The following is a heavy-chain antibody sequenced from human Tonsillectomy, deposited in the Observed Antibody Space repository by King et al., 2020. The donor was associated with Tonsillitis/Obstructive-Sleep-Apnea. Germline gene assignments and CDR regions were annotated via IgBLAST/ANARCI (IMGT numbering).Heavy chain of an antibody. CDR1: GFTFSRYA. CDR2: ISGSGGST. V-gene: IGHV3-23*04. Sequence: VQLVESGGGLVQPGGSLRLSCAASGFTFSRYAMSWVRQAPGKGLEWVSVISGSGGSTYYADSVKGRFTISRDNSKNTLYLQMNSLRAEDPAVYYCAKYYDSSGYSYPFDSWGQGTLVTVSS. D-gene: IGHD3-22*01. CDR3: AKYYDSSGYSYPFDS. J-gene: IGHJ4*02.